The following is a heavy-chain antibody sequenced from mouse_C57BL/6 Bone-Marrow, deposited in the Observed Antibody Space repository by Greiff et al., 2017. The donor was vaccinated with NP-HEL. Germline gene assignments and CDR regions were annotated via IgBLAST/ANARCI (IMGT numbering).Heavy chain of an antibody. D-gene: IGHD1-1*01. CDR3: ARRRFYYGSSYDWYFDV. CDR2: IYPRSGNT. Sequence: VKLMESGAELVKPGASVKLSCKASGYTFTSYGISWVKQRTGQGLEWIGEIYPRSGNTYYNEKFKGKATLTADKSSSTAYMELRSLTSEDSAVYFCARRRFYYGSSYDWYFDVWGTGTTVTVSS. V-gene: IGHV1-81*01. CDR1: GYTFTSYG. J-gene: IGHJ1*03.